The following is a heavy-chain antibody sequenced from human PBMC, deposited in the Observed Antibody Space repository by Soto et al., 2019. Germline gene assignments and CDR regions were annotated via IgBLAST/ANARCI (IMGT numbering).Heavy chain of an antibody. D-gene: IGHD5-18*01. CDR1: GYTFTSYY. CDR3: ARDREGGYSYGSFQH. V-gene: IGHV1-46*03. Sequence: ASVKVSCKASGYTFTSYYMHWVRQAPGQGLEWMGIINPSGGSTSYAQKFQGRVTMTRDTSTSTVCMELSSLRSEDTAVYYCARDREGGYSYGSFQHWGQGTLVTV. J-gene: IGHJ1*01. CDR2: INPSGGST.